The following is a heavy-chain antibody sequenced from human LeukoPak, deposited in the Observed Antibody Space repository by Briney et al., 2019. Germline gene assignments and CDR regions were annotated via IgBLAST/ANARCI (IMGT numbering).Heavy chain of an antibody. CDR2: IYTSGST. Sequence: SQTLSLTCTASGGSISSGSYYWSWIRQPAGKGLEWIGRIYTSGSTNYNPSLKSRGTISVDTSKNQFSLKLSSVTAADTAVYYCASFLYSGSYYVDYWGQGTLVTVSS. V-gene: IGHV4-61*02. J-gene: IGHJ4*02. CDR3: ASFLYSGSYYVDY. D-gene: IGHD1-26*01. CDR1: GGSISSGSYY.